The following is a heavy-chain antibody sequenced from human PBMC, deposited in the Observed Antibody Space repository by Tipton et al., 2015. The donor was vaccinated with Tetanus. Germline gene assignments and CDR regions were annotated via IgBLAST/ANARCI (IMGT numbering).Heavy chain of an antibody. CDR3: AREGYYDSSGYYYKGAFDI. CDR1: GGSVSSGSYY. D-gene: IGHD3-22*01. Sequence: TLSLTCTVSGGSVSSGSYYWSWIRQPTGKGLEWIGYIYYSGSTNYNPSLKSRVTISVDTSKNQFSLKLSSVTAADTAVYYCAREGYYDSSGYYYKGAFDIWGQGTMVTVSS. CDR2: IYYSGST. J-gene: IGHJ3*02. V-gene: IGHV4-61*01.